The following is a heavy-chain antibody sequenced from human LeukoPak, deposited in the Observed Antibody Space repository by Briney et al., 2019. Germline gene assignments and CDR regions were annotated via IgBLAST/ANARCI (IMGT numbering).Heavy chain of an antibody. Sequence: SETLSLTCTVSGGSISSSSYYWGWIRQPPGKGLEWIGNIYYSGSTYYNPSLKSRVTISVDTSKNQFSLKLSSVTAADSAVYYCARGYTSSWYFGNWFDPWGQGTLVTVSS. CDR3: ARGYTSSWYFGNWFDP. CDR1: GGSISSSSYY. CDR2: IYYSGST. V-gene: IGHV4-39*01. D-gene: IGHD6-13*01. J-gene: IGHJ5*02.